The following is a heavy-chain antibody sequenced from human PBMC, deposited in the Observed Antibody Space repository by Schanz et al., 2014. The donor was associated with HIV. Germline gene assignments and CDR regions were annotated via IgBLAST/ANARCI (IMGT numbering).Heavy chain of an antibody. Sequence: EVQLLESRGGVVQPGGSLRLSCAASGFTFSTFAMNWVRQAPGKGLEWVSTISGGGGDRYYADSVKGRFAISRDNSKDTLYLQMNGLRAEDPAVYYCANSGYCTSGVCYTRGYDTDVWGQGTTVTVSS. J-gene: IGHJ6*02. D-gene: IGHD2-8*01. CDR1: GFTFSTFA. V-gene: IGHV3-23*01. CDR3: ANSGYCTSGVCYTRGYDTDV. CDR2: ISGGGGDR.